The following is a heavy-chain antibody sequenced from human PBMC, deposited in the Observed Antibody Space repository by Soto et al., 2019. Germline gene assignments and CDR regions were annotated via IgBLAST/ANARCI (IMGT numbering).Heavy chain of an antibody. CDR3: ARHRGPAPVY. Sequence: SETLSLTCTVSGGSISGYYWTWIRQPPGKGLEWAGSLFYGGTTDYNPSLKSRLTMSLDTSKNHFSLKLRSVTAADTAVYYCARHRGPAPVYWGQGTLVTVSS. D-gene: IGHD3-10*01. J-gene: IGHJ4*02. CDR1: GGSISGYY. CDR2: LFYGGTT. V-gene: IGHV4-39*01.